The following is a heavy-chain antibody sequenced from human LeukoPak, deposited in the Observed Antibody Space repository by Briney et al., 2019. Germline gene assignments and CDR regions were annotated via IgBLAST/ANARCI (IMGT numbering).Heavy chain of an antibody. CDR1: SGSFSGYY. D-gene: IGHD6-13*01. J-gene: IGHJ3*02. Sequence: SETLSLTXAVYSGSFSGYYWSWNRQPPGKGLEWIGEINHSGSTNYNPSLKSRVTISVDTSKNQFSLKLTSVTAADTAVYYCARMTAGAFDMWGQGTMVTVSA. CDR3: ARMTAGAFDM. V-gene: IGHV4-34*01. CDR2: INHSGST.